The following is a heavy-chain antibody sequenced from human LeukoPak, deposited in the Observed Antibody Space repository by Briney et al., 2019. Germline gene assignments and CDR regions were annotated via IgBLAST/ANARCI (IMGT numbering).Heavy chain of an antibody. V-gene: IGHV3-7*03. Sequence: PGGSLRLSCAASGFTFSSYWMSWVRQAPGKGLEWVANIKQDGSEKYYVDSVKGRFTISRDNAKNSLYLQMNSLRAEDTAVYYCARDRRFLEWLLYGDYWGQGTLVTVSS. J-gene: IGHJ4*02. D-gene: IGHD3-3*01. CDR1: GFTFSSYW. CDR2: IKQDGSEK. CDR3: ARDRRFLEWLLYGDY.